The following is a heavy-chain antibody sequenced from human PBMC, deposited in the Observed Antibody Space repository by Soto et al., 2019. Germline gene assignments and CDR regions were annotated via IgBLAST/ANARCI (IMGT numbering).Heavy chain of an antibody. CDR2: IKQDGSEK. J-gene: IGHJ3*02. CDR3: ARESQYYPAAFDI. Sequence: SCAASGFTFSSYWMSWVRQAPGKGLEWVANIKQDGSEKYYVDSVKGRFTISRDNAKNSLYLQMNSLRAEDTAVYYCARESQYYPAAFDIWGQGTMVTVSS. V-gene: IGHV3-7*01. CDR1: GFTFSSYW. D-gene: IGHD3-10*01.